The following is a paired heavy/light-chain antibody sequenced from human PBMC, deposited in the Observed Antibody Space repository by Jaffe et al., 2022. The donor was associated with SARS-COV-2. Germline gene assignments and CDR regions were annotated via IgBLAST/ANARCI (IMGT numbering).Heavy chain of an antibody. CDR3: AKIAAAGRFYYYYMDV. V-gene: IGHV3-23*04. CDR2: ISGSGGST. D-gene: IGHD6-13*01. CDR1: GFTFSSYA. Sequence: EVQLVESGGGLVQPGGSLRLSCAASGFTFSSYAMSWVRQAPGKGLEWVSAISGSGGSTYYADSVKGRFTISRDNSKNTLYLQMNSLRAEDTAVYYCAKIAAAGRFYYYYMDVWGKGTTVTVSS. J-gene: IGHJ6*03.
Light chain of an antibody. Sequence: DIQLTQSPSFLSASVGDRVTITCRASQGISSYLAWYQQKPGKAPKLLIYAASTLQSGVPSRFSGSGSGTEFTLTISSLQPEDFATYYCQQLNSYRIFTFGPGTKVDIK. CDR3: QQLNSYRIFT. V-gene: IGKV1-9*01. J-gene: IGKJ3*01. CDR2: AAS. CDR1: QGISSY.